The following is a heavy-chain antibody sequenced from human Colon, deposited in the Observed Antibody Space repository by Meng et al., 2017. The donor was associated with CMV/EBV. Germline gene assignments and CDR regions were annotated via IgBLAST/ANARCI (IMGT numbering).Heavy chain of an antibody. V-gene: IGHV4-31*03. CDR1: GGSISSGGYY. CDR2: IYYSGST. Sequence: LRLSCSVSGGSISSGGYYWTWLRPRPGKGLEWSGYIYYSGSTYYNPSLKSRVTISVDTSKNQFSLKLSSVTTADTAYGLLCPNGCYDFWSGSFYWGQGTLVTVSS. CDR3: CPNGCYDFWSGSFY. D-gene: IGHD3-3*01. J-gene: IGHJ4*02.